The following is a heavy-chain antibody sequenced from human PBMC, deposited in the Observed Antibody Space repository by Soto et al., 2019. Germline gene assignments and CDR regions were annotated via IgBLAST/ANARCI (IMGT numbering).Heavy chain of an antibody. Sequence: SETLSLTCAVYCGSFSGYYWSWIRQPPGKGLEWIGEINHSGSTNYNPSLKSRVTISVDTSKNQFSLKLSSVTAADTAVYYCARARSTYYDFWSGLERSKNWFDPWGQGTLVTVS. CDR1: CGSFSGYY. D-gene: IGHD3-3*01. CDR3: ARARSTYYDFWSGLERSKNWFDP. J-gene: IGHJ5*02. V-gene: IGHV4-34*01. CDR2: INHSGST.